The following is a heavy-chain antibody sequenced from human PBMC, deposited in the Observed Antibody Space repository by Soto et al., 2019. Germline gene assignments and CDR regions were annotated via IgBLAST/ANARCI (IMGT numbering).Heavy chain of an antibody. CDR3: AGAGNLGYWYFDL. J-gene: IGHJ2*01. V-gene: IGHV4-34*01. Sequence: PSETLSLTCAVYGGSFSGYYWSWIRQPPGKGLEWIGEINHSGSTNYNPSLKSRVTISVDTSKNQFSLNLSSVTAADTAVYYCAGAGNLGYWYFDLWGRGTLVTVSS. D-gene: IGHD3-10*01. CDR1: GGSFSGYY. CDR2: INHSGST.